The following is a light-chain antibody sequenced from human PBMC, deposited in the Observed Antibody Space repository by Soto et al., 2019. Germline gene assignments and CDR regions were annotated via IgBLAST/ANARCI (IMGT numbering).Light chain of an antibody. CDR1: SSNIGAGYD. Sequence: QAVVTQPPSVSGAPGQRVTISCTGSSSNIGAGYDVHWYQQLPGTAPKPLIYGNSNRPSGVPDRFSGSKSGTSATLVITGLQAEDEADYFCQSYDNSLSGDVFGTGTKVTVL. CDR3: QSYDNSLSGDV. J-gene: IGLJ1*01. CDR2: GNS. V-gene: IGLV1-40*01.